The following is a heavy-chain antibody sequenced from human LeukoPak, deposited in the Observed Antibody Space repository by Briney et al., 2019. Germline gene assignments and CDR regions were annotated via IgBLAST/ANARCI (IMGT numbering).Heavy chain of an antibody. J-gene: IGHJ4*02. Sequence: PSETLSLTCTVSGGSIRSYYWSWIRQPPGKGLEWIGYIYYSGSTKYKPSLESRVTMSVDTSKNQFSLRLSSVTAADTAVYYCARSRYGSNNYYGEMDYWGQGTLVTVSS. D-gene: IGHD3-22*01. V-gene: IGHV4-59*01. CDR1: GGSIRSYY. CDR3: ARSRYGSNNYYGEMDY. CDR2: IYYSGST.